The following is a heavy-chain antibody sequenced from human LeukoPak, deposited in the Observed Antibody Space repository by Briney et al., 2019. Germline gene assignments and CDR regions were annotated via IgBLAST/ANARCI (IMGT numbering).Heavy chain of an antibody. V-gene: IGHV1-18*01. CDR1: GYTFTSYG. CDR2: ISAYNGNT. D-gene: IGHD3-9*01. J-gene: IGHJ4*02. Sequence: ASVKVSRKASGYTFTSYGISWVRQAPGQGLEWMGWISAYNGNTNYAQKLQGRVTMTTDTSTSTVYMELRSLRSDDTAVYYCARVPGPVRGLRYFDWLSSYYFDYWGQGTLVTVSS. CDR3: ARVPGPVRGLRYFDWLSSYYFDY.